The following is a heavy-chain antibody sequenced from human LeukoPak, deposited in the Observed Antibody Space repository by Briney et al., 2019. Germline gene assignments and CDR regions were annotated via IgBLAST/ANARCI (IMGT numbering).Heavy chain of an antibody. Sequence: RTGGSLRLSCAASGFTVSSYGMTWVRQAPGKGLEWVSAFSATDGSAQYAESVRGRFTISRDNSKNSLYLQMNSLRDEDTAVYFCAKARIAAAGTGAFDVWGQGTVVTVSS. J-gene: IGHJ3*01. CDR3: AKARIAAAGTGAFDV. V-gene: IGHV3-23*01. D-gene: IGHD6-13*01. CDR2: FSATDGSA. CDR1: GFTVSSYG.